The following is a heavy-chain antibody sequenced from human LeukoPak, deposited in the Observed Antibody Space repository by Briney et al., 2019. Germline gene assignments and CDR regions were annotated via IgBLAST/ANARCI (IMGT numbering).Heavy chain of an antibody. Sequence: PSETLSLTCAVYGGSFSGYYWSWIRQPPGKGLEWIGEINHNGSTNYNPSLKSRVTISVDTSKNQFSLKLSSVTAADTAVYYCARPLRYYGSGSYDAFDIWGQGTMVTVSS. CDR2: INHNGST. J-gene: IGHJ3*02. CDR3: ARPLRYYGSGSYDAFDI. V-gene: IGHV4-34*01. D-gene: IGHD3-10*01. CDR1: GGSFSGYY.